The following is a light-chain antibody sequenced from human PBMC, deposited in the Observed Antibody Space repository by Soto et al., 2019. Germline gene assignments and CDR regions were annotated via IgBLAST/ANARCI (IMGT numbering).Light chain of an antibody. J-gene: IGLJ3*02. CDR2: DDS. V-gene: IGLV3-21*02. CDR1: NIGSKS. Sequence: SYELTQPPSVSVAPGQTARITCGGNNIGSKSVHWYQQKPGRAPVLVVYDDSDRPSGIPERFSGSNSGNTATLTISRVEAGDEADYYCQVWDSIIDHPVFGGGTKLTVL. CDR3: QVWDSIIDHPV.